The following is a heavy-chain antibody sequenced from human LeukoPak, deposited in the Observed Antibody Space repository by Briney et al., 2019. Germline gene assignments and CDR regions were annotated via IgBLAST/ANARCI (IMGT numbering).Heavy chain of an antibody. CDR1: GFTFSIYV. D-gene: IGHD6-19*01. J-gene: IGHJ4*02. CDR2: ISSGTSGT. V-gene: IGHV3-23*01. Sequence: GGSLRLSCAASGFTFSIYVMSWVRQAPGKGLEWVSTISSGTSGTNYADSVRGRFTISRDNSKNSLYLQMNSLRAEDTAVYYCARDRAVSGTPDYWGQGTLVTVSS. CDR3: ARDRAVSGTPDY.